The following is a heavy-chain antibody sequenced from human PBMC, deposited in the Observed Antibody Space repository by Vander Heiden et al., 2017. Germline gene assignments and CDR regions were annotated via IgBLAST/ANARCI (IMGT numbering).Heavy chain of an antibody. CDR2: IIPIFGTA. V-gene: IGHV1-69*01. CDR1: GGTFSSYA. CDR3: AGDIVVVPAAFSSLYYGMDV. J-gene: IGHJ6*02. D-gene: IGHD2-2*01. Sequence: QVQLVQSGAEVQKPGSSVKVSCKASGGTFSSYAISWVRQAPGQGLEWMGGIIPIFGTANYAQKFQGRVTITADESTSTAYMELSSLRSEDTAVYYCAGDIVVVPAAFSSLYYGMDVWGQGTTVTVSS.